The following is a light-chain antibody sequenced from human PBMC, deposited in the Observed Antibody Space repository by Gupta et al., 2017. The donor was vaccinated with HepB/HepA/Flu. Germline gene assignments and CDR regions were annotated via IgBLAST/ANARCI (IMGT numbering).Light chain of an antibody. Sequence: EIALTQSPGTLSLSPGERASRSCRASQSISYNYLAWYQQKPGRAPRLLIYGASNRRTGVPDRFSGSGSAAAFTLTSRRLEPRDFIVFYCQRDGSSLYTFGQGTKLEIK. CDR3: QRDGSSLYT. J-gene: IGKJ2*01. CDR2: GAS. V-gene: IGKV3-20*01. CDR1: QSISYNY.